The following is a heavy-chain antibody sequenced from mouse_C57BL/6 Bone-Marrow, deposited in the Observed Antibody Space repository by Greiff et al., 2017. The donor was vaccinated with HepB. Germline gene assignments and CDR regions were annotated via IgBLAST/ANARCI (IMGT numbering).Heavy chain of an antibody. J-gene: IGHJ4*01. V-gene: IGHV5-15*01. CDR1: GFTFSDYG. D-gene: IGHD1-1*01. CDR2: ISNLAYSI. CDR3: ARQRYYGSSYYAMDY. Sequence: DVMLVESGGGLVQPGGSLKLSCAASGFTFSDYGMAWVRQAPRKGPEWVAFISNLAYSIYYADTVTGRFTISRENAKNTLYLEMSSLRSEDTAMYYCARQRYYGSSYYAMDYWGQGTSVTVSS.